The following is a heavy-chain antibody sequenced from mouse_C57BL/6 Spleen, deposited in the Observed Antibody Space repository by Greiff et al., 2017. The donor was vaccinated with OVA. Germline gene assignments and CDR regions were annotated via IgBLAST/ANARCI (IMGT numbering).Heavy chain of an antibody. CDR1: GFTFSSYG. V-gene: IGHV5-6*01. CDR3: ARGDGYYAMDY. J-gene: IGHJ4*01. CDR2: ISSGGSYT. D-gene: IGHD3-3*01. Sequence: EVQLVDSGGDLVKPGGSLKLSCAASGFTFSSYGMSWVRQTPDKRLEWVATISSGGSYTYYPDSVKGRFTISRDNAKNTLYLQMSSLKSEDTAMYYCARGDGYYAMDYWGQGTSVTVSS.